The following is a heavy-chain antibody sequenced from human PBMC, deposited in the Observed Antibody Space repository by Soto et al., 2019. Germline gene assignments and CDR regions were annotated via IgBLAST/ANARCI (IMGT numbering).Heavy chain of an antibody. Sequence: PGGSLRLSCAASGFTFSNAWMSWVRQAPGKGLEWVGRIKSKTDGGTTDYAAPVKGRFTISRDDSKNTLYLQMNSLKTEDTAVYYCTTARWGYCSSTSCLGTGSYYSTDVWGKATSVTLSS. CDR3: TTARWGYCSSTSCLGTGSYYSTDV. J-gene: IGHJ6*04. D-gene: IGHD2-2*01. CDR1: GFTFSNAW. V-gene: IGHV3-15*01. CDR2: IKSKTDGGTT.